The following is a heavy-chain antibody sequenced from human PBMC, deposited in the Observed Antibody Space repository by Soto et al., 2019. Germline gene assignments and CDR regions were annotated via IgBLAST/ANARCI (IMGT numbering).Heavy chain of an antibody. CDR1: GFTFSNYW. CDR3: AKEMFPRTVLDSSSPWGDA. CDR2: ISYDGSHE. Sequence: VQLVESGGGLVQPGGSLRLSCAASGFTFSNYWMHWVRQAPGKGLEWVALISYDGSHEYYADSVKGRFTISRDISKNTLFLQMNSLRPEDTAVYYCAKEMFPRTVLDSSSPWGDAWGQGTLVTVSS. J-gene: IGHJ5*02. D-gene: IGHD6-6*01. V-gene: IGHV3-30*02.